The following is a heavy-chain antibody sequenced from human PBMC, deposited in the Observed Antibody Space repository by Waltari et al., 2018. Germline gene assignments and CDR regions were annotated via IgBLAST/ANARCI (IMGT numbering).Heavy chain of an antibody. CDR3: ARALGGPDDY. CDR2: IKQDGSEK. J-gene: IGHJ4*02. V-gene: IGHV3-7*03. Sequence: EVQLVESGGGLVQPGGSLRLSCAASGFTFRSYWMSWVRQAPGKGLEWVANIKQDGSEKYYVDSVKGRFTISRDNAKNSLYLQMNSLRAEDTAVYYCARALGGPDDYWGQGTLVTVSS. D-gene: IGHD2-15*01. CDR1: GFTFRSYW.